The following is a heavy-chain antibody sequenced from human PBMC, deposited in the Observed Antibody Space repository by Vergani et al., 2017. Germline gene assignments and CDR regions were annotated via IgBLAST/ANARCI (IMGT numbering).Heavy chain of an antibody. Sequence: QVQLVQSGAEVKKPGASVKVSCKASGYTFTSYYMHWVRQAPGQGLEWMGIINPSGGSTSYAQKFQGRVTMTRDTSTSTVYMELSSLRSEDTAVYYCARSARLRYCSGGSCYSLGYWGQGTLVTVSS. CDR1: GYTFTSYY. D-gene: IGHD2-15*01. V-gene: IGHV1-46*01. CDR2: INPSGGST. CDR3: ARSARLRYCSGGSCYSLGY. J-gene: IGHJ4*02.